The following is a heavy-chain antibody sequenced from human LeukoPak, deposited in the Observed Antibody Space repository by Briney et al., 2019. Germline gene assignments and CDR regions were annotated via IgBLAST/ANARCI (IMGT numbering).Heavy chain of an antibody. V-gene: IGHV3-11*01. Sequence: GGSLRLSCAASGFTFSNAWMSWVRQAPGKGLEWVSYISSSGSTIYYADSVKGRFTISRDNAKNSLYLQMNSLRAEDTAVYYCAARIVGATAWGQGTLVTVSS. D-gene: IGHD1-26*01. CDR3: AARIVGATA. J-gene: IGHJ5*02. CDR1: GFTFSNAW. CDR2: ISSSGSTI.